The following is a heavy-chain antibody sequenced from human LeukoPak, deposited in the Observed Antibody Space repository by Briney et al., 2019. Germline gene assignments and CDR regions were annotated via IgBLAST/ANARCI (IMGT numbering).Heavy chain of an antibody. J-gene: IGHJ4*02. Sequence: GGSLRLSCAASGFTFSSYWMSWVRQAPGKGLEWVANIKQDGSEKYYVDSVKGRFTISRDNAKNSLYLQMNSLRAEDTAVYYCARDSAPPIVVVVAALDYWGQGTLVTVSS. D-gene: IGHD2-15*01. CDR1: GFTFSSYW. CDR3: ARDSAPPIVVVVAALDY. V-gene: IGHV3-7*01. CDR2: IKQDGSEK.